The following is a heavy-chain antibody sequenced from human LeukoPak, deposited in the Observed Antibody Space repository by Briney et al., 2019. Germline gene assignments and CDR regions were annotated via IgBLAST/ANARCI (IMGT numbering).Heavy chain of an antibody. J-gene: IGHJ3*02. CDR3: ARVEIHYAFDI. CDR2: INPNNGGT. Sequence: ASVKVSCKASGYTFTGYYIHWVRQAPGQGLEWMGRINPNNGGTNYAQKFQGRVTMTRDTSISTAYMDLSGLRSDDTAVYYCARVEIHYAFDIWGQGTMVTVSS. D-gene: IGHD5-24*01. CDR1: GYTFTGYY. V-gene: IGHV1-2*06.